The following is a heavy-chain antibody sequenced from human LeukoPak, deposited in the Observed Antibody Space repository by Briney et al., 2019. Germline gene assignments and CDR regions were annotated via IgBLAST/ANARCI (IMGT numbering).Heavy chain of an antibody. V-gene: IGHV4-34*01. CDR3: ARADYSSTWSHDYYYMDV. CDR2: IKHGGSS. Sequence: SETLSLTCAVYGGSFSGYYWSWIRQPPGKGLEWIGEIKHGGSSNYNPSLKSRVTISLDTSKNQFSLKLSSVTAADTAVYYCARADYSSTWSHDYYYMDVWGKGTTVTVSS. CDR1: GGSFSGYY. J-gene: IGHJ6*03. D-gene: IGHD6-13*01.